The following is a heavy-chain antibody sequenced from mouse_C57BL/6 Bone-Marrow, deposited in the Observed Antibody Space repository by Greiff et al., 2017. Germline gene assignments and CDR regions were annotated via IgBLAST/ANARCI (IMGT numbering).Heavy chain of an antibody. J-gene: IGHJ3*01. V-gene: IGHV1-59*01. Sequence: QVQLQQPGAELVRPGTSVKLSCKASGYTFTSYWMHWVKQRPGQGLEWIGVIDPSDSYTNYNQKFKGKATLTVDTSSRTAYTQLSSLTSEDSAVYYCATYQGYWGQGTLVTVSA. CDR1: GYTFTSYW. CDR2: IDPSDSYT. CDR3: ATYQGY. D-gene: IGHD3-2*02.